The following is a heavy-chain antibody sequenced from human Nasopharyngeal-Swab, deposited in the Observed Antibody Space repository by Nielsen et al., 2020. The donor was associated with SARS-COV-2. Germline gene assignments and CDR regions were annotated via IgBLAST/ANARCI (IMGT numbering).Heavy chain of an antibody. Sequence: GEFLKISCAASGFTFSSYSMNWVRQAPGKGLEWVSSISSSGSYIYYADSVKGRFTISRDNAKNSLYLQMNSLRAEDTAVYYCARDSAVYDFWSGYSGYYYYGMDVWGQGTTVTVSS. J-gene: IGHJ6*02. D-gene: IGHD3-3*01. CDR2: ISSSGSYI. CDR1: GFTFSSYS. CDR3: ARDSAVYDFWSGYSGYYYYGMDV. V-gene: IGHV3-21*01.